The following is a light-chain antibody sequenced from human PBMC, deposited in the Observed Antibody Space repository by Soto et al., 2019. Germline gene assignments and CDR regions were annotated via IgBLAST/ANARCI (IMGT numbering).Light chain of an antibody. CDR3: QQYDNRPHS. J-gene: IGKJ2*01. Sequence: DSQMTQSPSSLSASVGDRVTITCQASQDISNYLNWFQQRPGNAPKLLIFDASILQTGVPSRFSGSGYGTHFTLHISSLQPEDIATYYCQQYDNRPHSFGQGTKLEI. CDR2: DAS. CDR1: QDISNY. V-gene: IGKV1-33*01.